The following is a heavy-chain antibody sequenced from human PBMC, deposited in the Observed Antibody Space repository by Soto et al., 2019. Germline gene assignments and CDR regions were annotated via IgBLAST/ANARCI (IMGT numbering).Heavy chain of an antibody. Sequence: GGSLRLSCAASGFTFSSYGMHWVRQAPGKGLEWVAVIWYDGSNKYYADSVKGRFTISRDNSKNTLYLQMNSLRAEDTAVYYCARPNQESIAARPGPAFDIWGQGTMVTVSS. CDR3: ARPNQESIAARPGPAFDI. V-gene: IGHV3-33*01. CDR2: IWYDGSNK. J-gene: IGHJ3*02. CDR1: GFTFSSYG. D-gene: IGHD6-6*01.